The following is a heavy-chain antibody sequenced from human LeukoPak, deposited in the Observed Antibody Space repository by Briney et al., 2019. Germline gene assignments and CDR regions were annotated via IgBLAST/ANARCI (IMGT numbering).Heavy chain of an antibody. J-gene: IGHJ5*02. Sequence: ASVKVSCKASGYTFTGYYMHWVRQAPGQGLEWMGWINPNSGGTNYAQKFQGRVTMTRDTSISTAYMELSSLRSEDTAVYYCAILSSVLLWFGESRFDPWGQGTLVTVSS. CDR1: GYTFTGYY. CDR3: AILSSVLLWFGESRFDP. D-gene: IGHD3-10*01. V-gene: IGHV1-2*02. CDR2: INPNSGGT.